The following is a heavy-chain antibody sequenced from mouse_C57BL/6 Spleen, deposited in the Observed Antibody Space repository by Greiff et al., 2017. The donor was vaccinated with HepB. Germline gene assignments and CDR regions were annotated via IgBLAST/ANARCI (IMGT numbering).Heavy chain of an antibody. CDR2: ISDGGSYT. D-gene: IGHD1-1*01. CDR1: GFTFSSYA. CDR3: ARGGYYGRGGFAN. J-gene: IGHJ3*01. Sequence: EVHLVESGGGLVKPGGSLKLSCAASGFTFSSYAMSWVRQTPEKRLEWVATISDGGSYTYYPDNVKGRFTISRDNAKNNLYLQMSHLKSEDTAMYYCARGGYYGRGGFANWGQGTLVTVSA. V-gene: IGHV5-4*01.